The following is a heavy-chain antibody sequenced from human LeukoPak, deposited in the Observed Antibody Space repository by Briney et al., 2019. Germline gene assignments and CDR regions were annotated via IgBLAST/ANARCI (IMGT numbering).Heavy chain of an antibody. Sequence: TGGSLRLSCAASGFVFYRYAMHWVRQAPGKGLEWLAVISHDAVNKYYLESEKGRFTISRDNSMDTLYLQINSLRPEDTAVYYCARGSYCSGGTCYDYSYYGMDVWGQGTTVTVSS. V-gene: IGHV3-30-3*01. J-gene: IGHJ6*02. CDR1: GFVFYRYA. CDR3: ARGSYCSGGTCYDYSYYGMDV. CDR2: ISHDAVNK. D-gene: IGHD2-15*01.